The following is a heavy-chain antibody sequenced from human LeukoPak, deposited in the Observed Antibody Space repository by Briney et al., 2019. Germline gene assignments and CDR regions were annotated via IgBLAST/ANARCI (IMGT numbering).Heavy chain of an antibody. CDR1: GVSVSDGRYY. J-gene: IGHJ3*02. V-gene: IGHV4-31*03. Sequence: KPSETLSLTCSVSGVSVSDGRYYWTWIRQHPGKGLEWIGYKYYSGSAKYNPSLKSRLTISMDTSKNQFSLHLSSVTAADTATYYCATPYCSSISCLDVFNMWGQGTRVTVSS. CDR2: KYYSGSA. D-gene: IGHD2-2*01. CDR3: ATPYCSSISCLDVFNM.